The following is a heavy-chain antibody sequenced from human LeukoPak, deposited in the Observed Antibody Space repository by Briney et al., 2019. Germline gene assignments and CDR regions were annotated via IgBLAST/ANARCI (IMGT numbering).Heavy chain of an antibody. CDR1: GFTFSSYW. V-gene: IGHV3-7*03. J-gene: IGHJ4*02. Sequence: GGSLRLSCAASGFTFSSYWMSWVRQAPGKGLEWVANIKQDGSEKYYVDSVKGRFTISRDNAKNSLYLQMNSLRAEDTAVYYCAPDVDTAMASFDYWGQGTLVTVSS. CDR3: APDVDTAMASFDY. CDR2: IKQDGSEK. D-gene: IGHD5-18*01.